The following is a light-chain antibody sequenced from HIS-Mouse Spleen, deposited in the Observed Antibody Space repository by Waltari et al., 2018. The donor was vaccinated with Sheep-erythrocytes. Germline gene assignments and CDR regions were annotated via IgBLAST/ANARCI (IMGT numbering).Light chain of an antibody. CDR3: AAWDDSLNGPV. Sequence: QSVLTQPPSASGTPGPRVTISRSGSSCNIGRNTVTWYQPLPGPAPKPPIYSSKQRPSGVPDRFSGSQSGPSASLAISGLQSEDEADYYCAAWDDSLNGPVFGGGTKLTVL. CDR2: SSK. V-gene: IGLV1-44*01. CDR1: SCNIGRNT. J-gene: IGLJ3*02.